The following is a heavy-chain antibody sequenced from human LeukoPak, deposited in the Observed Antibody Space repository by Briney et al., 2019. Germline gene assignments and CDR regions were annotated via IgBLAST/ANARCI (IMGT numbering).Heavy chain of an antibody. Sequence: GSLRLSCAASGFTFSSYGMHWVRQAPGKGLEWVAVISYDGSNKYYADSVKGRFTISRDNSKNTLYLQMNSLRAEDTAVYYCAKDQGITGTYTYFDYWGQGTLVTVSS. D-gene: IGHD1-20*01. CDR1: GFTFSSYG. J-gene: IGHJ4*02. V-gene: IGHV3-30*18. CDR3: AKDQGITGTYTYFDY. CDR2: ISYDGSNK.